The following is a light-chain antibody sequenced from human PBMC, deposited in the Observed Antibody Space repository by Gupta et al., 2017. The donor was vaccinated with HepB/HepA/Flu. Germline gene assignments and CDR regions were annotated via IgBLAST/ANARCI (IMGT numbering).Light chain of an antibody. CDR1: QSISSY. V-gene: IGKV1-39*01. Sequence: DIQMTQSPSSLSASVGDRFTITCRASQSISSYLNWYQQKPGKAPKLLIYAASILQSGVPSRFSGSGSGTDFTLTISSLQPEDFATYYCQQSYSTLLTFGGGTKVEIK. CDR2: AAS. J-gene: IGKJ4*01. CDR3: QQSYSTLLT.